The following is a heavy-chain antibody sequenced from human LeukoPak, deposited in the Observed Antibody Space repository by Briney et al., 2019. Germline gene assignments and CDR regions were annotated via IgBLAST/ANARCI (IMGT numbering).Heavy chain of an antibody. V-gene: IGHV3-48*03. CDR2: ISDSGSTI. J-gene: IGHJ3*02. Sequence: GGSLRLSCAASGFSFSVYEMNWVRQAPGKGLGWVSYISDSGSTIYYADSVKGRFTISRDNAKNSVYLQMNGLRVEDTAVYYCARDHRTCTRNICHSTIVPDAFDIWGQGTMVTVSS. CDR3: ARDHRTCTRNICHSTIVPDAFDI. CDR1: GFSFSVYE. D-gene: IGHD2-8*01.